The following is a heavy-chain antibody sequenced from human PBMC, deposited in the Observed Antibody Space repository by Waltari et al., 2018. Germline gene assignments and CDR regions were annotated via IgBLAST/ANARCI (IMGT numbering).Heavy chain of an antibody. CDR1: GFTFSSYA. V-gene: IGHV3-23*04. CDR2: ISGSGGST. Sequence: EVQLVESGGGLVQPGGSLRLSCAASGFTFSSYAMSWVRQAPGKGLEWVSAISGSGGSTYYADAVKGRFTIARDNSKNTLYLQMNSLRAEDTAVYYCAKGDDLTMNLFDYWGQGTLVTVSS. D-gene: IGHD3-22*01. CDR3: AKGDDLTMNLFDY. J-gene: IGHJ4*02.